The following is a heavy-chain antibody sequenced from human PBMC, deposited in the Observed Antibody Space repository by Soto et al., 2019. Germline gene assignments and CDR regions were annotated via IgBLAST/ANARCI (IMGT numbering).Heavy chain of an antibody. CDR2: ISGSGGST. CDR3: AKACDPNRRGLLWFGDSVDDYFDY. V-gene: IGHV3-23*01. CDR1: GFTFSSYA. J-gene: IGHJ4*02. D-gene: IGHD3-10*01. Sequence: GGSLRLSCAASGFTFSSYAMSWVRQAPGKGLEWVSAISGSGGSTYYADSVKGRFTISRDNSKNTLYLQMNSLRAEDTAVYYCAKACDPNRRGLLWFGDSVDDYFDYWGQGTLVTVSS.